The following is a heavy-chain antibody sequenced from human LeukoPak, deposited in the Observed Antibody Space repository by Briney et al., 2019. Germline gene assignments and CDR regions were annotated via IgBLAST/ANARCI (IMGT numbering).Heavy chain of an antibody. CDR3: ARRMVRGVRIVWFDP. CDR1: GNTSTGYY. D-gene: IGHD3-10*01. J-gene: IGHJ5*02. CDR2: INPNSGGT. V-gene: IGHV1-2*02. Sequence: ASVKVSCKASGNTSTGYYMHWVRQAPGQGLEWMGWINPNSGGTNYAQKFQGRVTMTRDTSISTAYMELSRLRSDDTAVYYCARRMVRGVRIVWFDPWGQGTLVTVSS.